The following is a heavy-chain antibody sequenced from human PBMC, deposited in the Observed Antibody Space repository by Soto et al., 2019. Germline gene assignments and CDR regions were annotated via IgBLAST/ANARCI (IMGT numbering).Heavy chain of an antibody. Sequence: PGGSLRLSCAASGFTFSGYAMHWVRQAPGKGLEWVTVISFDGSNKYYADSVKGRFTISRDNSKNTLYLQMNSLRVEDTAVHYCARAPTTVTTLDYWGQGTQVTVSS. V-gene: IGHV3-30-3*01. CDR3: ARAPTTVTTLDY. D-gene: IGHD4-17*01. J-gene: IGHJ4*02. CDR2: ISFDGSNK. CDR1: GFTFSGYA.